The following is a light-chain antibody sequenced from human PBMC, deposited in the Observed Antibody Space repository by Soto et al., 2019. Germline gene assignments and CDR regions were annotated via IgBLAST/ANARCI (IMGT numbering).Light chain of an antibody. CDR2: STN. Sequence: QTVVTQEPSFSVSPGGTVTLTCGLSSGSVSTSYYPSWYQQTPGQAPRTLIYSTNTRSSGVPDRVSGFILGNKAALTITGAQADDESDYYCVLYMGSGISVFGGGTKLTVL. CDR3: VLYMGSGISV. V-gene: IGLV8-61*01. CDR1: SGSVSTSYY. J-gene: IGLJ2*01.